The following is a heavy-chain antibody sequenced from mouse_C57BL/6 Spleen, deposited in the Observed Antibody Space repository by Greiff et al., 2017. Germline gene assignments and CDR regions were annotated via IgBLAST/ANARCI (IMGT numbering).Heavy chain of an antibody. CDR3: ARSWEDWFAY. J-gene: IGHJ3*01. D-gene: IGHD4-1*01. V-gene: IGHV1-69*01. CDR1: GYTFTSYW. Sequence: QVQLQQPGAELVMPGASVKLSCKASGYTFTSYWMHWVKQRPGQGLEWIGEIAPSDSYTNYNQKFKGKSTLTVDKSSSTAYMQLSSLTSEDSAVYYCARSWEDWFAYWGQGTLVTVSA. CDR2: IAPSDSYT.